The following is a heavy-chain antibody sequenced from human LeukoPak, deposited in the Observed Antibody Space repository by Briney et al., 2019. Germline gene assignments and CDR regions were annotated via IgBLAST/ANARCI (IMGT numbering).Heavy chain of an antibody. CDR1: GFTFSMYS. V-gene: IGHV3-64D*06. J-gene: IGHJ4*02. D-gene: IGHD3-10*01. CDR2: ISTNGGTT. CDR3: VKGGGSGTLKYYFDY. Sequence: GGSLRLSCSASGFTFSMYSMHGVRQAPGKGLESVSSISTNGGTTDYADSVRGRFTISRDNSKNTLHLQMSSLRAEDTAMYYCVKGGGSGTLKYYFDYWGQGTLVTVSS.